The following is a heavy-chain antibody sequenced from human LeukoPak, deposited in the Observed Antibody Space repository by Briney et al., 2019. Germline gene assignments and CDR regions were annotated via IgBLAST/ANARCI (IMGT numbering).Heavy chain of an antibody. CDR1: GGSFSGYY. J-gene: IGHJ6*03. CDR2: INHSGST. CDR3: ARDHYYMDV. Sequence: SETLSLTCAVYGGSFSGYYWSWIRQPPGKGLEWIGEINHSGSTYYNPSLKSRVTISVDTSKNQFSLKLSSVTAADTAVYYCARDHYYMDVWGKGTTVTVSS. V-gene: IGHV4-34*01.